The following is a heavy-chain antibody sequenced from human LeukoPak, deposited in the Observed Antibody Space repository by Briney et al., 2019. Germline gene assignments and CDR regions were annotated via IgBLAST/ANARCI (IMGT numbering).Heavy chain of an antibody. CDR3: AKDREEQLVRGWFDP. Sequence: QTGGSLRLSCAESGFTFSKYSMHWVRQAPGKGLEWVAFMRYNGGNGYYADSVKGRFTISRDNLKSMLYLQMNSLRTDDTGLYFCAKDREEQLVRGWFDPWGQGTLVTVSS. J-gene: IGHJ5*02. V-gene: IGHV3-30*02. CDR1: GFTFSKYS. D-gene: IGHD6-13*01. CDR2: MRYNGGNG.